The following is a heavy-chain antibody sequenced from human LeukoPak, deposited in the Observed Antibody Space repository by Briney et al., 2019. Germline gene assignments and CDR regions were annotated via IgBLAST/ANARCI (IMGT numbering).Heavy chain of an antibody. D-gene: IGHD2-15*01. Sequence: PSETLSLTCAVYGGSFSGYYWSWIRQPPGKGLEWIGEINHSGSTNYNPSLKSRVTISVDPSKNQFSLKLSSVTAADTAVYYCARGIVVVVAATRWFDPWGQGTLVTVSS. CDR3: ARGIVVVVAATRWFDP. V-gene: IGHV4-34*01. CDR1: GGSFSGYY. J-gene: IGHJ5*02. CDR2: INHSGST.